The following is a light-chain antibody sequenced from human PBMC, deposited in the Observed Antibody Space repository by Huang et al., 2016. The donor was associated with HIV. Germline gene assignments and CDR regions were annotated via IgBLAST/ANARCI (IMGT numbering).Light chain of an antibody. CDR2: AAS. Sequence: IRMTQSPSSLSASTGDRVTITCRANQDINNFLAWYQQRPGSVTKLLIYAASTLQSGGPSRFSGNGTGTDFTLTIGCLHSEDVATYYCQQYDIHPLTFGPGTRVDIK. CDR1: QDINNF. J-gene: IGKJ3*01. V-gene: IGKV1-8*01. CDR3: QQYDIHPLT.